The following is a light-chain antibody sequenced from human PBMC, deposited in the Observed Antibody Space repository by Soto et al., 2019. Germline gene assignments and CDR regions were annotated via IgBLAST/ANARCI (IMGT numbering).Light chain of an antibody. Sequence: QSALTQPRSVSGSPGQSVTISCTGTSSNVGYYNYVSWYQQHPGKVPKLMIYNDSKRPLGVPDRFSGSKSGNTASLTISGLQAEDEADYYCCSYAGSYTEVFGTGTKLTVL. CDR1: SSNVGYYNY. J-gene: IGLJ1*01. V-gene: IGLV2-11*01. CDR3: CSYAGSYTEV. CDR2: NDS.